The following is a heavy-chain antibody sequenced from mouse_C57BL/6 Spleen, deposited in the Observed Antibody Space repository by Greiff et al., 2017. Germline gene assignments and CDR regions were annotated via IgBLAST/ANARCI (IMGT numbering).Heavy chain of an antibody. CDR3: ASLDPTWFAY. CDR2: ISDGGSYT. CDR1: GFTFSSYA. Sequence: EVQGVESGGGLVKPGGSLKLSCAASGFTFSSYAMSWVRQTPEKRLEWVATISDGGSYTYYPDNVKGRFTISRDNAKNNLYLQMSHLKSEDTAMYYCASLDPTWFAYWGQGTLVTVSA. V-gene: IGHV5-4*01. J-gene: IGHJ3*01.